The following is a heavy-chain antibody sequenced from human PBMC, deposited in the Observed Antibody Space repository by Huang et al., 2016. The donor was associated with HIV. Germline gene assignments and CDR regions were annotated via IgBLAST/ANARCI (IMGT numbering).Heavy chain of an antibody. CDR1: GFIFNDFA. Sequence: QLVESGGDSVQSGRSLRLSCRGSGFIFNDFAINWFRQSPGKGLEWIGFGRSKAFGGASKSSPSVKDRFTVSRDEAKNVAFVQMDNLQVDDTAIYYCSPSGDDYFYFYMDVWGKGTTVIVS. V-gene: IGHV3-49*03. D-gene: IGHD4-17*01. CDR2: GRSKAFGGAS. CDR3: SPSGDDYFYFYMDV. J-gene: IGHJ6*03.